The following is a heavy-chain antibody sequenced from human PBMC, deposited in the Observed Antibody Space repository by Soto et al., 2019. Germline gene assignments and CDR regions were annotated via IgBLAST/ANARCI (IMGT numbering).Heavy chain of an antibody. CDR3: ARQGFGPLHGLVDV. D-gene: IGHD3-10*01. CDR1: GGSISSYY. CDR2: VHHSWGS. V-gene: IGHV4-59*08. Sequence: QVQLQEXGPGLVKPSETLSLSCTVSGGSISSYYWSWFRQSPGKRMEWIGYVHHSWGSSYNPSLQSRVAISLDTSKSQFSLKVTSVTATDTAVYYCARQGFGPLHGLVDVWGQGTTVTVSS. J-gene: IGHJ6*02.